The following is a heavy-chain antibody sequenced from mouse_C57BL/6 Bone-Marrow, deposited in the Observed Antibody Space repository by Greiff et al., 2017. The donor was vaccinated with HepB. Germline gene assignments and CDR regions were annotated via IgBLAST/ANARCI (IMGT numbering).Heavy chain of an antibody. Sequence: VQLQQPGAELVMPGASVKLSCKASGYTFTSYWMHWVKQRPGQGLEWIGEIDPSESYTNYNQKFKGKSTLTVDKSSSTAYMQLSSLTSEDSAVYYCARSAITRFAYWGLGTLVTVSA. D-gene: IGHD2-4*01. CDR3: ARSAITRFAY. CDR2: IDPSESYT. J-gene: IGHJ3*01. CDR1: GYTFTSYW. V-gene: IGHV1-69*01.